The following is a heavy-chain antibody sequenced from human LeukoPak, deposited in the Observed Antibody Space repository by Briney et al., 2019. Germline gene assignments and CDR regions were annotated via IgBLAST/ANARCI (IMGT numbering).Heavy chain of an antibody. CDR2: INSRSSTI. Sequence: GGSLRLSCAASRFTFSNYGVNWVRQAPGKGLEWVSYINSRSSTIYYADSVKGRFTISRDNSKNTLYLQMNSLRAEDTAVYYCARELRGSYDYFDYWGQGTLVTVSS. CDR3: ARELRGSYDYFDY. CDR1: RFTFSNYG. J-gene: IGHJ4*02. D-gene: IGHD1-26*01. V-gene: IGHV3-48*01.